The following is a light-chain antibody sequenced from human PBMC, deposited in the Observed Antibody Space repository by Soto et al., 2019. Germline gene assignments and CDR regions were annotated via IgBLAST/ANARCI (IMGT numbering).Light chain of an antibody. J-gene: IGKJ4*01. V-gene: IGKV3-20*01. Sequence: EIVLTQSPGTLSLSPGERVTLSCRASQSVSSSYLAWYQQKPGQAPRLLIDGASSRATGIPDRFSGSGSGTDFTLTFSRLEPEDFAVYYCQHYIGSPLVTFGGGTKVEIK. CDR1: QSVSSSY. CDR3: QHYIGSPLVT. CDR2: GAS.